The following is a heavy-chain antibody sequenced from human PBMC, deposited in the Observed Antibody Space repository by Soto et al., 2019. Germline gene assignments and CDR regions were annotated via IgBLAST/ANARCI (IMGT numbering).Heavy chain of an antibody. J-gene: IGHJ4*02. CDR2: IYYSGST. D-gene: IGHD4-17*01. CDR1: GGSISSGGYY. Sequence: QVQLQESGPGLVKPSQTLSLTCTVSGGSISSGGYYWSWIRQHPGKGLEWIGYIYYSGSTYYNPSLRSRVTISVDTSKNQFSLKLSSVTAADTAVYYCARVFSDYGDHKGLDYWGQGTLVTVSS. V-gene: IGHV4-31*03. CDR3: ARVFSDYGDHKGLDY.